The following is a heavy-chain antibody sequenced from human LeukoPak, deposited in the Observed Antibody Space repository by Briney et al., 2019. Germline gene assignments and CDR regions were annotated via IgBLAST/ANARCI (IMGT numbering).Heavy chain of an antibody. Sequence: ASVKVSCKASGYTFTGYYMHWVRQAPGQGLEWMGRINPNSGGTNYVQKFQGRVTMTRDTSISTAYMELSRLRSDDTAVYYCASGGAIYYYDSSGYYSNNFDYWGQGTLVTVSS. CDR2: INPNSGGT. V-gene: IGHV1-2*06. CDR1: GYTFTGYY. D-gene: IGHD3-22*01. J-gene: IGHJ4*02. CDR3: ASGGAIYYYDSSGYYSNNFDY.